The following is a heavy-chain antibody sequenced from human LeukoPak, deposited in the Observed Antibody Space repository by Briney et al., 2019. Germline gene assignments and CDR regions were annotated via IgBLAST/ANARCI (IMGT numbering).Heavy chain of an antibody. CDR1: GFTFEDYA. CDR2: VTCNSDNI. D-gene: IGHD6-19*01. V-gene: IGHV3-9*01. J-gene: IGHJ4*02. CDR3: VKESEDSSGWATRYYFDY. Sequence: GGSLRLSCAASGFTFEDYAMHWVRQAPGKGLEWVAGVTCNSDNIDYAESVRGRFTISRDNAKNSLYLEMNSPRLEDTALYYCVKESEDSSGWATRYYFDYWGQGSLVTVSS.